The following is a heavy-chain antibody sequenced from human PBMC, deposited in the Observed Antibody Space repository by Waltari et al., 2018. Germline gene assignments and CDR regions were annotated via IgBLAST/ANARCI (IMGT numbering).Heavy chain of an antibody. J-gene: IGHJ3*02. V-gene: IGHV4-59*11. D-gene: IGHD3-3*01. Sequence: QVQLQESGPGLVKPSETLSLTCTVSGGSISSHYWSWIRPPPGKGLEWIGYIYYSGSTNYNPSLKSRVTISVDTSKNQFSLKLSSVTAADTAVYYCARDQLSDRRFLEWFGAFDIWGQGTMVTVSS. CDR3: ARDQLSDRRFLEWFGAFDI. CDR1: GGSISSHY. CDR2: IYYSGST.